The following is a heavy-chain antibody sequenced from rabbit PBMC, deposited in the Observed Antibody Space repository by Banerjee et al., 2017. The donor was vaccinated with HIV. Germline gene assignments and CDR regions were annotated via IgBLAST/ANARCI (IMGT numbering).Heavy chain of an antibody. CDR3: ARDLAGVIGWNFGL. CDR1: GFDFSSNA. Sequence: QEQLVESGGGLVQPEGSLTLTCKASGFDFSSNAMCWVRQAPGKGPEWIGCINTSSGNTVYASWAKGRFTISKTSSTTVTLQMTSLTAADTATYFCARDLAGVIGWNFGLWGPGTLVTVS. J-gene: IGHJ4*01. D-gene: IGHD4-1*01. V-gene: IGHV1S45*01. CDR2: INTSSGNT.